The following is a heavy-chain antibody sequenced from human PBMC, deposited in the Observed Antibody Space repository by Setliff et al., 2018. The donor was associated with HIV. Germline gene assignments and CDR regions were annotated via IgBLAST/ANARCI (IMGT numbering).Heavy chain of an antibody. V-gene: IGHV4-39*07. CDR2: IYYSGNT. Sequence: SETLSLTCSVSGGSISSSGYYWAWIRQPPGKGLEWIGSIYYSGNTYYNPSVKSRVTISVDTFNNQFSLRLSSVTAADTAVYYCSRAIMAVTAIDHYYYGMDVWGQGTTVTVSS. CDR1: GGSISSSGYY. CDR3: SRAIMAVTAIDHYYYGMDV. D-gene: IGHD2-21*02. J-gene: IGHJ6*02.